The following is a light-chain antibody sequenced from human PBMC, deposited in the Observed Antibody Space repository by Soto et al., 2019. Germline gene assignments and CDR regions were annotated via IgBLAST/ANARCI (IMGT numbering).Light chain of an antibody. CDR3: QQYGSSPWT. Sequence: EIVLTHSPGTLSLSPCERATLSFSASQSVTSNYLAWYQQKPGQAPRLLIFGASIRDTGLPDRFSGSGSGTDFTLTISRLEPEDFAVYYCQQYGSSPWTFGQGTKVDIK. J-gene: IGKJ1*01. CDR2: GAS. V-gene: IGKV3-20*01. CDR1: QSVTSNY.